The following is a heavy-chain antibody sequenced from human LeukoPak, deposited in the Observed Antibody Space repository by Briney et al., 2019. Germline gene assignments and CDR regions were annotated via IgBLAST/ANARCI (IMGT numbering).Heavy chain of an antibody. CDR3: ARGSCGVNSPKFNWLDT. CDR1: GGSITSGSYY. Sequence: MSSQTLSLTCTVSGGSITSGSYYWTWIRQSAGGGLEWIGRVYMNGHSNSNPSLESRVTISVDTSNNQFSLNLASVTAADTARYFCARGSCGVNSPKFNWLDTWGQGILVTVSS. V-gene: IGHV4-61*02. J-gene: IGHJ5*02. D-gene: IGHD3-10*01. CDR2: VYMNGHS.